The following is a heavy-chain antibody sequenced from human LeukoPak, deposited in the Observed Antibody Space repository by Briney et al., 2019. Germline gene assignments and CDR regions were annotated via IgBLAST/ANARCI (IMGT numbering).Heavy chain of an antibody. CDR2: INHGGST. Sequence: SETLSLTCAVYGGSFSGYYWSWIRQPPGKGLEWIGEINHGGSTNYNPSLKSRVTISVDTSKNQFSLKLSSVTAADTAVYYCARGGSYYDILTGYYALYYFDYWGQGTLVTVSS. J-gene: IGHJ4*02. CDR1: GGSFSGYY. CDR3: ARGGSYYDILTGYYALYYFDY. D-gene: IGHD3-9*01. V-gene: IGHV4-34*01.